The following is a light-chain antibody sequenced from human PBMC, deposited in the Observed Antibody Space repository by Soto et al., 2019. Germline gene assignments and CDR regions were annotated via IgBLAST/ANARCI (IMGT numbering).Light chain of an antibody. CDR2: GAS. CDR3: QQYGRSKT. Sequence: EIVLTQSPGTLSLSPGERATLSCMASQSVSSSYLAWYQQKPGQAPRLLIYGASSRATGIPVRFSGSGSGTDFTLTISRLEPEDVSVYYCQQYGRSKTFGQGTKVEIK. CDR1: QSVSSSY. J-gene: IGKJ1*01. V-gene: IGKV3-20*01.